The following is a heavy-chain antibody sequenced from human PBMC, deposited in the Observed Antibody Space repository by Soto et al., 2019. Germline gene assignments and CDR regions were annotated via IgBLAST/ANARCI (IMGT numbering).Heavy chain of an antibody. V-gene: IGHV3-23*01. J-gene: IGHJ4*02. Sequence: EVQLSESGGGLVQPGGSLRLSCAASGFTFSNYAMSWVRQAPGKGLEWVSAITGTGHATYYADSVKGRFTISRDKSKNTLYLQMNSLRVEDTAIYYCAKDATAGQSDYWGQGALVSVSS. CDR2: ITGTGHAT. D-gene: IGHD6-13*01. CDR3: AKDATAGQSDY. CDR1: GFTFSNYA.